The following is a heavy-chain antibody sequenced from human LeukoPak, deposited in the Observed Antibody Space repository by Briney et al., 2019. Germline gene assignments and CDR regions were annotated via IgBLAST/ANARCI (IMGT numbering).Heavy chain of an antibody. J-gene: IGHJ3*02. CDR2: IIPIFGTA. Sequence: ASVKVSCKASGYTFTSYGISWVRQAPGQGLEWMGGIIPIFGTANYAQKFQGRVTTTTDESTSTAYMELSSLRSEDTAVYYCATVWRYCSSTSCLTEDAFDIWGQGTMVTVSS. CDR1: GYTFTSYG. CDR3: ATVWRYCSSTSCLTEDAFDI. V-gene: IGHV1-69*05. D-gene: IGHD2-2*01.